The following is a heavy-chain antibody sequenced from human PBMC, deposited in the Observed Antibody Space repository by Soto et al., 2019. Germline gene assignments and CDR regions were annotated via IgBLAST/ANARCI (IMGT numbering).Heavy chain of an antibody. D-gene: IGHD6-6*01. J-gene: IGHJ6*02. V-gene: IGHV4-31*03. CDR3: AREYSSSYYYYYGMDV. CDR2: IYYSGST. CDR1: GGSISSGGYY. Sequence: QVQLQESGPGLVKPSQTLSLTCTVSGGSISSGGYYWSWIRQHPGKGLEWIGYIYYSGSTYYNPSLKSRVTISVHTSKNQFSLKLSSVTAADTAVYYCAREYSSSYYYYYGMDVWGQGTTVTVSS.